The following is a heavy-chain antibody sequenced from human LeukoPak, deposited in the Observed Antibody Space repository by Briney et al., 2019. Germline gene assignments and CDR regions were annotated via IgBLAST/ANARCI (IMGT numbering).Heavy chain of an antibody. V-gene: IGHV3-21*01. Sequence: GGSLRLSCAASGFTFSSYSMNRVRQAPGKGLEWVSSISSSSSYIYYADSVKGRFTISRDNAKNSLYLQMNSLRAEDTAVYYCARDAPSGSYYRAADYWGQGTLVTVSS. D-gene: IGHD1-26*01. CDR2: ISSSSSYI. CDR3: ARDAPSGSYYRAADY. CDR1: GFTFSSYS. J-gene: IGHJ4*02.